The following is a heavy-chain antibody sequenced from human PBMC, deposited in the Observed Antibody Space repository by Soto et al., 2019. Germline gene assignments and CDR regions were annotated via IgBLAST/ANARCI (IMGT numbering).Heavy chain of an antibody. Sequence: EVQLVESGGGLVKPGGSLRLSCAASGFTFSSYSMNWVRQAPGKGLEWVSSISSSSSYIYYADSVKGRFTISRDSAKNSLYLQMTSLSAEDTAVYYCASEQWAGGMDVWGQGTTVTVSS. CDR3: ASEQWAGGMDV. CDR1: GFTFSSYS. V-gene: IGHV3-21*01. J-gene: IGHJ6*02. CDR2: ISSSSSYI. D-gene: IGHD6-19*01.